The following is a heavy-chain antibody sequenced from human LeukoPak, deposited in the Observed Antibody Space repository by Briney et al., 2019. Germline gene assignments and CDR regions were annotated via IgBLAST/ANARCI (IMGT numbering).Heavy chain of an antibody. D-gene: IGHD6-13*01. J-gene: IGHJ5*02. Sequence: GGSLRLSWAASGFTFSSYWMSWVRQAPGKGLDWVANIKQDGSEKYYVDSVKGRFTISRDNAKNSLYLQMNSLRAEDTAVYYCARDGGGIAAAGTDWFDPWGQGTLVTVSS. CDR2: IKQDGSEK. V-gene: IGHV3-7*01. CDR3: ARDGGGIAAAGTDWFDP. CDR1: GFTFSSYW.